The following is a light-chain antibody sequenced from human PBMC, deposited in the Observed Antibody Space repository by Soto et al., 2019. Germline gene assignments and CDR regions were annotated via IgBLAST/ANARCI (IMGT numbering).Light chain of an antibody. CDR1: QGISSY. CDR2: AAS. CDR3: QHLRT. J-gene: IGKJ1*01. Sequence: IQLTQSPSFLSASVGDRVTITCRASQGISSYLAWYQQKPGKAPKLLIYAASTLQSGVPSRFSGSGSGTEFTLTISSLQPEDFATYYCQHLRTFGQGTKVEIK. V-gene: IGKV1-9*01.